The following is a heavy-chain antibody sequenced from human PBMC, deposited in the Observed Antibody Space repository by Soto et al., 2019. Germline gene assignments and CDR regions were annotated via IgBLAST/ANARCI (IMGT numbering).Heavy chain of an antibody. CDR3: ARSYYDDRGYIFDY. J-gene: IGHJ4*02. V-gene: IGHV5-51*01. CDR2: IFPRDSDA. Sequence: PGESLKISCKGSGYKFSTYWIGWARQMPGKGLEWMGIIFPRDSDARYSPSFQGQVTISADMSISTAYLQWSSLKASDTAMYYCARSYYDDRGYIFDYWGQGTLVTVSS. D-gene: IGHD3-22*01. CDR1: GYKFSTYW.